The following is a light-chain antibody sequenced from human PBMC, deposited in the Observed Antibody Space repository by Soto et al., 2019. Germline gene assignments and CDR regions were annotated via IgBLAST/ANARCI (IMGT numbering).Light chain of an antibody. CDR2: DVA. J-gene: IGLJ3*02. V-gene: IGLV2-11*01. CDR3: FSYAGNSTGV. Sequence: QSVLTQPRSVSGSPGQSVTISCTGTSSDVGAYDRVSWFQHHPGKAPKLMIYDVAKRPSGVPDRFSGSKSANTASLTISGLQAEEEADYYCFSYAGNSTGVFGGGTKLTVL. CDR1: SSDVGAYDR.